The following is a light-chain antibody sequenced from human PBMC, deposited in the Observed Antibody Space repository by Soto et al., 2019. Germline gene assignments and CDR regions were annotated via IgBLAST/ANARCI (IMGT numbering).Light chain of an antibody. CDR1: SSDVGSYNL. V-gene: IGLV2-23*01. Sequence: QSALTQPASVSGSPGQSITVSCTGTSSDVGSYNLVSWYQQHPGKAPKLMIYEGSKRPSGVSNRFSGSKSGNTASLTISGLQAEDEADYYCCSYPSSSTYVVFGGGTKVTVL. CDR2: EGS. CDR3: CSYPSSSTYVV. J-gene: IGLJ2*01.